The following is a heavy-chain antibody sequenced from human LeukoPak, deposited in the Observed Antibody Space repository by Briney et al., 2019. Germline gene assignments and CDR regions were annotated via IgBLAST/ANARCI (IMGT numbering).Heavy chain of an antibody. J-gene: IGHJ6*03. CDR3: ARGPHIVVVPAAIREGYYYYYYMDV. Sequence: SVKVSCKASGGTFSSYTISWVRQAPGQGLEWMGGITPIFGTANYAQKFQGRVTITTDESTSTAYMELGSLRSEDTAVYYCARGPHIVVVPAAIREGYYYYYYMDVWGKGTTVTVSS. D-gene: IGHD2-2*01. CDR2: ITPIFGTA. CDR1: GGTFSSYT. V-gene: IGHV1-69*05.